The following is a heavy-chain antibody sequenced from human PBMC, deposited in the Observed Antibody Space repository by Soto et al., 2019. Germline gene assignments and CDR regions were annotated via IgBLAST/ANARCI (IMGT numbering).Heavy chain of an antibody. V-gene: IGHV3-74*01. D-gene: IGHD5-18*01. CDR3: VRSKGGYSYGTPFDY. J-gene: IGHJ4*02. Sequence: GGSLRLSCAASGFTLSSYWMHWVRQAPGKGLVWVSRINSDGSSTRYADSVKGRFTISRDNAKNTLYLQMNSLRPEDTALYYCVRSKGGYSYGTPFDYWGQGT. CDR2: INSDGSST. CDR1: GFTLSSYW.